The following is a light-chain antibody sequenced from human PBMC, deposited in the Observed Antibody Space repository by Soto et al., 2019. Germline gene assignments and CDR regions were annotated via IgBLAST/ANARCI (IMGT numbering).Light chain of an antibody. Sequence: EVVMTQSPVTLSVSPGERATLSCRASQSITTDLAWYQRKPGQAPRLLIYGASTRATGVPARFSGSGSGTQFTLTINSLQSEDFAVYYCQQYNDWPPKRTFGQGTRVDFK. J-gene: IGKJ1*01. CDR1: QSITTD. CDR2: GAS. V-gene: IGKV3-15*01. CDR3: QQYNDWPPKRT.